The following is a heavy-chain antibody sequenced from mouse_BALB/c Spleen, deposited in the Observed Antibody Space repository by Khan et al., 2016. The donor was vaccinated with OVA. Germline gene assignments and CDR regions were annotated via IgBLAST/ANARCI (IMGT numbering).Heavy chain of an antibody. V-gene: IGHV5-6*01. J-gene: IGHJ3*01. CDR1: GFTFSSYG. CDR2: ISSGGTYT. D-gene: IGHD2-1*01. Sequence: EVELVESGGDLVKPGGSLKLSCAASGFTFSSYGMSWVRQTPDKRLEWVATISSGGTYTYYPDSVKGRFTISRDNAKNTLYLQMSSLKSEYTAMYYCARRKYGNPAWFAYWGQGTLVTVSA. CDR3: ARRKYGNPAWFAY.